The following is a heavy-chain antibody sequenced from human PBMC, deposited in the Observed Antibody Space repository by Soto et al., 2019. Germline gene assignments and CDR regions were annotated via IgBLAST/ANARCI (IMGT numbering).Heavy chain of an antibody. CDR1: GFTFSDHY. V-gene: IGHV3-11*01. D-gene: IGHD1-1*01. CDR2: ISTGGSPE. Sequence: LRLSCEASGFTFSDHYMSWIRQAPGKGLEWVSYISTGGSPEYYADSVRGRFTISRDNAKNSLYLQMNSLRDEDTALYYCARDPDTTSKVDYWGQGTRVTVSS. CDR3: ARDPDTTSKVDY. J-gene: IGHJ4*02.